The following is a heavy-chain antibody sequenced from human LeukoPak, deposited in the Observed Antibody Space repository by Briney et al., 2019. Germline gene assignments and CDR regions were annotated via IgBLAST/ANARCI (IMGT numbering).Heavy chain of an antibody. CDR2: ISGSGGST. D-gene: IGHD3-22*01. J-gene: IGHJ4*02. CDR1: GFTFSSYG. V-gene: IGHV3-23*01. Sequence: GGSLRLSCAASGFTFSSYGMSWVRQAPGKGLEWVSGISGSGGSTYYADSVKGRFTISRDNSKNTLYLQMNSLRAEDTAVYYCARSPYYDSSGYFDYWGQGTLVTVSS. CDR3: ARSPYYDSSGYFDY.